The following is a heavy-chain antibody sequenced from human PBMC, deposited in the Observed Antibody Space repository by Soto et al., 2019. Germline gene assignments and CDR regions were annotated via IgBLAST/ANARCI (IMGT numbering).Heavy chain of an antibody. J-gene: IGHJ6*03. Sequence: GESLKISCAASGFTVSSNYMSWVRQAPGKGLEWVSVIYSGGSTYYADSVKGRFTISRDNSKNTLYLQMNSLRAEDTAVYYCARDPHGDSRDYYYYYMDVWGKGTTVTVSS. CDR3: ARDPHGDSRDYYYYYMDV. CDR2: IYSGGST. D-gene: IGHD4-17*01. V-gene: IGHV3-66*01. CDR1: GFTVSSNY.